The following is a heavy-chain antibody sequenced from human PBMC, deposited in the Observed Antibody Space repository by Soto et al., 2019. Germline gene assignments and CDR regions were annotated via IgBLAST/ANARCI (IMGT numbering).Heavy chain of an antibody. Sequence: SETLSLTCTVSGGSISSGGYYWSWIRQHPGKGLEWIGDIYYSGSTYYNPSLKSRVTISVDTSKNQFPRKLSSVTAADTAVYYWARANYDYVGGSYRPNRYYFDYWGQGTLVTVSS. V-gene: IGHV4-31*03. D-gene: IGHD3-16*02. CDR2: IYYSGST. J-gene: IGHJ4*02. CDR1: GGSISSGGYY. CDR3: ARANYDYVGGSYRPNRYYFDY.